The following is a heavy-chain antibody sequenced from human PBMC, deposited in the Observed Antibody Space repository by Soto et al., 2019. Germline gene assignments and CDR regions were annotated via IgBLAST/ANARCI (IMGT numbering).Heavy chain of an antibody. CDR1: GFTFSSYW. Sequence: LRLSCAASGFTFSSYWMHWVRQAPGKGLVWVSRINSDGSSTSYADSVKGRFTISRDNAKNTLYLQMNSLRAEDTAVYYCASALSSIAARPLDYWGQGTLVTVSS. J-gene: IGHJ4*02. CDR3: ASALSSIAARPLDY. CDR2: INSDGSST. D-gene: IGHD6-6*01. V-gene: IGHV3-74*01.